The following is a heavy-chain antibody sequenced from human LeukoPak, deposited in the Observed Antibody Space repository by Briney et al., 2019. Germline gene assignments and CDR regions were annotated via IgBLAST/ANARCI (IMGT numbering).Heavy chain of an antibody. J-gene: IGHJ6*03. CDR3: ARTLKGDFWSGYSYYNYYYMDV. CDR2: IKRDGSEE. V-gene: IGHV3-7*03. Sequence: GGSLRLFCAGSGFTFSSYWMSWVRQAPGKGLEWVASIKRDGSEEYYVDSVKGRFTISRDNSKNTLYLQLNSLRVEDTAVYYCARTLKGDFWSGYSYYNYYYMDVWGKGTTVTVSS. CDR1: GFTFSSYW. D-gene: IGHD3-3*01.